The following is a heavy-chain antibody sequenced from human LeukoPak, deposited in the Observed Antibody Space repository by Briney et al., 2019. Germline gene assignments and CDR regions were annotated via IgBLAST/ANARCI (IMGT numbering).Heavy chain of an antibody. D-gene: IGHD6-6*01. V-gene: IGHV3-21*01. CDR3: ARGSSSRGNY. J-gene: IGHJ4*02. CDR1: GFTISNNY. Sequence: GGSLRLSCVASGFTISNNYMSWVRQAPGKGLEWVSSISSSSSYIYYADSVKGRFTISRDNAKNSLYLQMNSLRAEDTAVYYCARGSSSRGNYWGQGTLVTVSS. CDR2: ISSSSSYI.